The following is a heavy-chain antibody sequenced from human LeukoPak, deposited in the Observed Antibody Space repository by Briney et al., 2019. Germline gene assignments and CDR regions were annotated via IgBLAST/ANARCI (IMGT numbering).Heavy chain of an antibody. V-gene: IGHV3-48*03. CDR1: GFTFSSYE. CDR3: APLSGSYFGDDAFDI. CDR2: ISSSGSTI. D-gene: IGHD1-26*01. J-gene: IGHJ3*02. Sequence: GGSLRLSCAASGFTFSSYEMNWVRQAPGKGLEWVSYISSSGSTIYYADSVKGRFTIPRDNAKNSLYLQMNSLRAEDTAVYYCAPLSGSYFGDDAFDIWGQGTMVTVSS.